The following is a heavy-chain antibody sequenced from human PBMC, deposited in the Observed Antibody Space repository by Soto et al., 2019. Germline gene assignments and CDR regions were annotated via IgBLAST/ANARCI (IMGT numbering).Heavy chain of an antibody. CDR2: IIPILGIA. D-gene: IGHD3-3*01. CDR3: AREISITIFGVVITDYFDY. Sequence: VSCKACGGTFSSYTISWVRQAPGQGLGWMGRIIPILGIANYAQKFQGRVTITADKSTSTAYMELSSLRSEDTAVYYCAREISITIFGVVITDYFDYWGQGTLVTVS. V-gene: IGHV1-69*04. CDR1: GGTFSSYT. J-gene: IGHJ4*02.